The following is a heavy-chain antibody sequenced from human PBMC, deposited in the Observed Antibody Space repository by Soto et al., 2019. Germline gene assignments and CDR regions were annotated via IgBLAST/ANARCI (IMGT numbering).Heavy chain of an antibody. V-gene: IGHV3-30*18. D-gene: IGHD2-15*01. CDR3: VKGSEVARQELDH. Sequence: QVQLVESGGGVVQPGRSPRLSCAASGFTFSNFGMHWVRQAPGKGLEWVAAISSDGGDNYYSHSVKDRFTISRDNSKNTLFLQMNSLRVEDTAVYYCVKGSEVARQELDHWGQGILVTVSS. CDR1: GFTFSNFG. CDR2: ISSDGGDN. J-gene: IGHJ4*02.